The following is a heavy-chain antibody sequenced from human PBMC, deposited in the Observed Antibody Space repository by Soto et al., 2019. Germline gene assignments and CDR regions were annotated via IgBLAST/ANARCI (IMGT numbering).Heavy chain of an antibody. V-gene: IGHV3-23*01. CDR3: AKDPYCSSTSCYDWFDP. CDR2: ISGSGGST. Sequence: GGSLRLSCAASGFTFSSYAMSWVRQAPGKGLEWVSAISGSGGSTYYADSVKGRFPISRDNSKNTLYLQMNSLRAEDTAVYYCAKDPYCSSTSCYDWFDPWGQGTLVTVSS. D-gene: IGHD2-2*01. CDR1: GFTFSSYA. J-gene: IGHJ5*02.